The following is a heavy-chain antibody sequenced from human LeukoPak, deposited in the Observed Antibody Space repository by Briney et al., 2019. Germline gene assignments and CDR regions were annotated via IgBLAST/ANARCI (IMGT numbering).Heavy chain of an antibody. CDR3: ARPRSTTRFDAFDI. CDR1: GYSFTTYW. CDR2: IYPGDSDT. D-gene: IGHD2-2*01. J-gene: IGHJ3*02. Sequence: GESLKISCKGSGYSFTTYWIGWVRQMPGKGLELMGIIYPGDSDTRYSPSFQGQVTMTADKSIGTASLQWSSLPASDTPMYYCARPRSTTRFDAFDIWGQEIMVTVSS. V-gene: IGHV5-51*01.